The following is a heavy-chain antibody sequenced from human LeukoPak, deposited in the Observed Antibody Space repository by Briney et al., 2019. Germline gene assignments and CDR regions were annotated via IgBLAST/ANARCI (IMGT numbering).Heavy chain of an antibody. CDR2: ISGSGGST. CDR1: GFTFSSYA. Sequence: KPGGSLRLSCAASGFTFSSYAMSWVRQAPGKGLEWVSAISGSGGSTYYADSVKGRFTISRDNSKNTLYLQMNSLRAEDTAVYYCAKGGEYSGSPTDYWGQGTLVTVSS. J-gene: IGHJ4*02. D-gene: IGHD6-6*01. V-gene: IGHV3-23*01. CDR3: AKGGEYSGSPTDY.